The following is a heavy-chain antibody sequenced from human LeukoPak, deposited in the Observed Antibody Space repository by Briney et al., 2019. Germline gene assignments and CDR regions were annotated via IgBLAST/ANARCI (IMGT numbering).Heavy chain of an antibody. Sequence: PSETLSLTCAVYGGSFSGYYWSWIRQPPGKGLEWIGEINHSGSTNYNPSLKSRVTISVDTSKNQFSLKLSSVTAADTAVYYCAPGGGIPGTTLWSDPWGKGPLVTVSS. CDR2: INHSGST. D-gene: IGHD1-7*01. J-gene: IGHJ5*02. V-gene: IGHV4-34*01. CDR3: APGGGIPGTTLWSDP. CDR1: GGSFSGYY.